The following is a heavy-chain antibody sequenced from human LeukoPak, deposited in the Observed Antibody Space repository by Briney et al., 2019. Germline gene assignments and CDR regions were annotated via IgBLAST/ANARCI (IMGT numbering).Heavy chain of an antibody. V-gene: IGHV1-18*01. D-gene: IGHD1-1*01. CDR3: ATQFRTTVTTPPDY. Sequence: GASVKVSCKASGYTFTSYGISWVRQAPGQGLEWMGWISAYNGNTNYAQKLQGRVTMTTDTSTSTAYMELRSLRSDDTAVYYCATQFRTTVTTPPDYWGQGTLVTVSS. CDR1: GYTFTSYG. CDR2: ISAYNGNT. J-gene: IGHJ4*02.